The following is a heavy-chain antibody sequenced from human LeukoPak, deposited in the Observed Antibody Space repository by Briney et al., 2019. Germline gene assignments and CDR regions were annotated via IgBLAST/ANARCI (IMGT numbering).Heavy chain of an antibody. D-gene: IGHD6-19*01. Sequence: GGSLRLSCVASGFTFSTYSMHWVPQAPGKGLEWVAHISYDGRNKYYADSVKGRFTISRDNSKNTLYLQMNSLRAEDTAVYYCARGGVYSSGSYYLYYFAYWGEGTLVTVSS. V-gene: IGHV3-30*04. CDR1: GFTFSTYS. J-gene: IGHJ4*02. CDR3: ARGGVYSSGSYYLYYFAY. CDR2: ISYDGRNK.